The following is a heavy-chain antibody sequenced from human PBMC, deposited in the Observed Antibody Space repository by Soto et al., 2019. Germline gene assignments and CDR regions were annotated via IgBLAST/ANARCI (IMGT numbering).Heavy chain of an antibody. V-gene: IGHV3-48*01. CDR3: ARDHVTTGSLVDY. CDR1: GFTFSTYA. D-gene: IGHD3-9*01. J-gene: IGHJ4*02. Sequence: GGSLRLSCAASGFTFSTYAMAWVRQAPGKGLEWVSGVSASGLNSIYYADSVKGRFTISRDNAKNSLFLQMNSLRAEDTALYYCARDHVTTGSLVDYWGQGTLVTVSS. CDR2: VSASGLNSI.